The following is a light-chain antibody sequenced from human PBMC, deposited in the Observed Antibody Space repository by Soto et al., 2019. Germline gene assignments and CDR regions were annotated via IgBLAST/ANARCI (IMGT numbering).Light chain of an antibody. V-gene: IGKV1-39*01. Sequence: DIQMTQSPSSLSASVGDRVTITCRASQSIRRFLNWYQQKPGKAPKLLIYGASSLQSGVPSRFSGSGSGTDFTLTISSLQPEDFAIYYCHQSYSTRVFGQGTKLEIK. J-gene: IGKJ2*01. CDR2: GAS. CDR3: HQSYSTRV. CDR1: QSIRRF.